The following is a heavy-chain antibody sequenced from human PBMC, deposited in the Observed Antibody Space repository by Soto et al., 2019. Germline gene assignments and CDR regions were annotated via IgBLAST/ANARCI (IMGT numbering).Heavy chain of an antibody. Sequence: QVQLVQSGAEVRKPGASVKVSCKASGYRFSNFYMQWVRQAPGQGLEWVGIINPRGGGTSYAQKFQGRVSLTTDTSTSTAYMDLNSLTSEDTAVYYCASSVSAAAGAEYWGQGTLVIVST. CDR2: INPRGGGT. CDR1: GYRFSNFY. CDR3: ASSVSAAAGAEY. V-gene: IGHV1-46*01. J-gene: IGHJ4*02. D-gene: IGHD6-19*01.